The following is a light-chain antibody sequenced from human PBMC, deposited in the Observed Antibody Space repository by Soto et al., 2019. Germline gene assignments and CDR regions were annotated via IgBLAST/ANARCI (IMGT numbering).Light chain of an antibody. J-gene: IGKJ1*01. CDR2: GAS. CDR3: QQYNTSPLT. CDR1: KSVGSNL. Sequence: ILLTQSPGTLSLSPGERATLSCRASKSVGSNLLQSYQQKRGQAPRLLIYGASNRDTGIPERFSGSGSGTDFTLTSSRLEPEEVAVYYCQQYNTSPLTFGQGTKVDVK. V-gene: IGKV3-20*01.